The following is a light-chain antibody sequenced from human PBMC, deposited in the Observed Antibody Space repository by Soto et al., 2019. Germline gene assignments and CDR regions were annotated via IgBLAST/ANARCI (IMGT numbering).Light chain of an antibody. Sequence: VLTQPASVSESPGQSITISCTGTNSDVGDYNLVSWYQHHPDKAPKLMIYEGSKRPSGVSNRFSGSKSGNTASLTISGLQAEDEAHYYCCSFAGGTTFYVFGTGTKVTVL. CDR3: CSFAGGTTFYV. V-gene: IGLV2-23*01. J-gene: IGLJ1*01. CDR2: EGS. CDR1: NSDVGDYNL.